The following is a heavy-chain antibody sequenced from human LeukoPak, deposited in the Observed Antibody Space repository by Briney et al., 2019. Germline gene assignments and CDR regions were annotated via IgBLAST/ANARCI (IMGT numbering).Heavy chain of an antibody. D-gene: IGHD5-24*01. V-gene: IGHV1-18*04. J-gene: IGHJ4*02. Sequence: ASVKVSCKASGYTFTGYYMHWVRQAPGEGLEWVGWISAYNGNTNYAQKLQGRVTMTTDTSTSTAYMELRSLRSDDTAVYYCARVRDGYKPDFDYWGQGTLATVSS. CDR2: ISAYNGNT. CDR3: ARVRDGYKPDFDY. CDR1: GYTFTGYY.